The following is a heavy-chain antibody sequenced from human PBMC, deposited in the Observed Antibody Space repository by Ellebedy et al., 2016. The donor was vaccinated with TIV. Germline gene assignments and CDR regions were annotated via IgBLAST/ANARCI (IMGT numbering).Heavy chain of an antibody. CDR2: IKQDGSEK. D-gene: IGHD3-10*01. V-gene: IGHV3-7*04. Sequence: PGGSLRLSCAASGFTFSNAWMNWVRQAPGKGLEWVANIKQDGSEKFYVDSVKGRFTISRDNAKNALYLQMNSLRADDTAVSYCARGVSMYSANVWFDFDYWGPGTLVTVSS. CDR3: ARGVSMYSANVWFDFDY. CDR1: GFTFSNAW. J-gene: IGHJ4*02.